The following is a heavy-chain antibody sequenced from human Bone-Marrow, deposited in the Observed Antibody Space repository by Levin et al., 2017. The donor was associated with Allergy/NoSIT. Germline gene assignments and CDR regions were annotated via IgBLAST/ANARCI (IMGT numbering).Heavy chain of an antibody. V-gene: IGHV3-21*01. CDR1: GFTFSSYS. J-gene: IGHJ3*02. CDR3: ARGPPLRGYDAFDI. Sequence: GGSLRLSCAASGFTFSSYSMNWVRQAPGKGLEWVSSISSSSSYIYYADSVKGRFTISRDNAKNSLYLQMNSLRAEDTAVYYCARGPPLRGYDAFDIWGQGTMVTVSS. CDR2: ISSSSSYI. D-gene: IGHD5-12*01.